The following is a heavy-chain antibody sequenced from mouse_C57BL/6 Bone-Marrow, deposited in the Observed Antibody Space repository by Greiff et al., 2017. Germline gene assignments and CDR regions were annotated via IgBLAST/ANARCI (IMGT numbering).Heavy chain of an antibody. J-gene: IGHJ2*01. V-gene: IGHV1-15*01. Sequence: VKLQQSGAELVRPGASVTLSCKASGYTFTDYEMHWVKQTPVHGLEWIGAIDPETGGTAYNQKFKGKAILTADKSSSTAYMELRSLTSEDSAVXYCTRGLRRRGYYFDYWGQGTTLTVSS. CDR2: IDPETGGT. D-gene: IGHD2-4*01. CDR1: GYTFTDYE. CDR3: TRGLRRRGYYFDY.